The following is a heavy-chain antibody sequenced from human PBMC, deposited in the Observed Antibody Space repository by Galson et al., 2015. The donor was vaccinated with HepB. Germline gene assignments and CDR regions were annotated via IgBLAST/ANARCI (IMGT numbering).Heavy chain of an antibody. Sequence: PALVKPTQTLTLTCTFSGFSLSTSGMCVSWIRQPPGKALEWLALIDWDDDKYYSTSLKTRLTISKDTSKNQVVLTMTNMDPVDTATYYCARTSLSSSSWYGKYFDYWGQGTLVTVSS. CDR1: GFSLSTSGMC. CDR2: IDWDDDK. D-gene: IGHD6-13*01. V-gene: IGHV2-70*01. J-gene: IGHJ4*02. CDR3: ARTSLSSSSWYGKYFDY.